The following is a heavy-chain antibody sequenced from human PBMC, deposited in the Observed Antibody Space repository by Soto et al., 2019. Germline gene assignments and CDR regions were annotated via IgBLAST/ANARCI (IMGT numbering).Heavy chain of an antibody. CDR2: INSDGTTT. CDR3: ASHTGPRIY. Sequence: PGGSLRLSCAASGFTFSNYWLHWVRQAPGKGLVWVSRINSDGTTTSYADSVKGRFTISRDNAKNSLYLQMNSLRAEDTAVYYCASHTGPRIYWGQGTPVTVS. CDR1: GFTFSNYW. D-gene: IGHD2-2*02. V-gene: IGHV3-74*01. J-gene: IGHJ4*02.